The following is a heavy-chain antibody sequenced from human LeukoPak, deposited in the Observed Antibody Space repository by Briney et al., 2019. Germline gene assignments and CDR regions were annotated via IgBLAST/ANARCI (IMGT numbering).Heavy chain of an antibody. CDR1: GGSFSGYY. V-gene: IGHV4-34*01. CDR2: INHSGST. Sequence: SETLSLTCAVYGGSFSGYYWSWIRQPPGKGLEWIGEINHSGSTNYNPSLKSRVTISVDTSKNQFSLKLSSVTAADTAVYYRARGRAVAGRRDAFDIWGQGTMVTVSS. D-gene: IGHD6-19*01. CDR3: ARGRAVAGRRDAFDI. J-gene: IGHJ3*02.